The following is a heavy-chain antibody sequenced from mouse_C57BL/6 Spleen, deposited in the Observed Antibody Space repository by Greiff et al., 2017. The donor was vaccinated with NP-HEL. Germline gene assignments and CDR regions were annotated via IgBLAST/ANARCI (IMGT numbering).Heavy chain of an antibody. Sequence: QVQLQQSGAELVRPGTSVKVSCKASGYAFTNYLIEWVKQRPGQGLEWIGVINPGSGGTNYNEKFKGKATLTADKSSSTAYMQLSSLTSEDSAVYFCARSYGNYVGYAMDYWGQGTSVTVSS. CDR3: ARSYGNYVGYAMDY. V-gene: IGHV1-54*01. CDR2: INPGSGGT. D-gene: IGHD2-1*01. CDR1: GYAFTNYL. J-gene: IGHJ4*01.